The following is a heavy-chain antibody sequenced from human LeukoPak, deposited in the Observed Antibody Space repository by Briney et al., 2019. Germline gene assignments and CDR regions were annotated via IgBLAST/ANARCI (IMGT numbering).Heavy chain of an antibody. V-gene: IGHV1-69*05. J-gene: IGHJ4*02. D-gene: IGHD6-13*01. CDR2: IIPIFGTA. Sequence: ASVKVSCKASGGTFSSYAISWVRQAPGQGLEWMGGIIPIFGTANYAQKFQGRVTITRDTSASTAYMELSSLRSEDTAVYYCARLAGPAAAAATRGVDYWGQGTLVTVSS. CDR1: GGTFSSYA. CDR3: ARLAGPAAAAATRGVDY.